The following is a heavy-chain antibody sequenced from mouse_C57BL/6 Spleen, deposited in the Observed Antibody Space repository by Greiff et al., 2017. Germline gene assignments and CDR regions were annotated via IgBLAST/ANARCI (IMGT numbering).Heavy chain of an antibody. CDR2: INPGSGGT. Sequence: QVQLQQSGAELVRPGTSVKVSCKASGYAFTNYLIEWVKQRPGQGLEWIGVINPGSGGTNYNEKFKGKATLTADKSSSTAYMQLSSLTSEDSAVYFYARPDDYDGGGAMGYWGQGASVTV. V-gene: IGHV1-54*01. J-gene: IGHJ4*01. CDR3: ARPDDYDGGGAMGY. CDR1: GYAFTNYL. D-gene: IGHD2-4*01.